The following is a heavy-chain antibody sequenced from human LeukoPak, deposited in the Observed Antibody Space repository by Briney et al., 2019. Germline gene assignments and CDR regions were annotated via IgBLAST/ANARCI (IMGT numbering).Heavy chain of an antibody. CDR3: AKDSGQYFDY. D-gene: IGHD3-10*01. Sequence: PGGSLRLSCAASGFTFSSYSMNWVRQAPGKGQEWVAFIRYDGSNKYYADSVKGRFTISRDNSKNTLYLQMNSLRAEDTAVYYCAKDSGQYFDYWGQGTLVTVSS. CDR1: GFTFSSYS. V-gene: IGHV3-30*02. J-gene: IGHJ4*02. CDR2: IRYDGSNK.